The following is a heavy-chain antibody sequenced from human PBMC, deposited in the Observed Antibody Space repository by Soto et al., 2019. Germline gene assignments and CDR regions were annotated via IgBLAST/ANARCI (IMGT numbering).Heavy chain of an antibody. V-gene: IGHV3-7*01. D-gene: IGHD3-16*01. CDR1: GFTFSTYW. CDR3: VCGGNFFVY. J-gene: IGHJ4*02. Sequence: EVQLVESGGGLVQPGWSLRLSCAASGFTFSTYWMTWVRRPPGKGLEWVANLDQDGSERYYVDSVRGRFTISRDNAKNSLYLQMNRLRAEDTAVYYCVCGGNFFVYWGQGTLVNVSP. CDR2: LDQDGSER.